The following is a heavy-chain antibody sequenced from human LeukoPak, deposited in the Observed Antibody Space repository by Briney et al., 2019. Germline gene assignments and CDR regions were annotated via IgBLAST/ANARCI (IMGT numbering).Heavy chain of an antibody. Sequence: PSETLSLTCTVSGGSVSSSSYYWSWIRQPPGEGLEWIGYIYYSGRTNYNPSLRSRVTISVDTSKNQFSLMLNSVTAADTAVYYCARGWPHDYDILTGPRDYFDYWGQGTLVTVSS. D-gene: IGHD3-9*01. V-gene: IGHV4-61*01. CDR2: IYYSGRT. CDR3: ARGWPHDYDILTGPRDYFDY. CDR1: GGSVSSSSYY. J-gene: IGHJ4*02.